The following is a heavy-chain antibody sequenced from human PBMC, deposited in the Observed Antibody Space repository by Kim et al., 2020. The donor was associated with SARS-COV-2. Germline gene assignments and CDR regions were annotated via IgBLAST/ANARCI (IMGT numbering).Heavy chain of an antibody. J-gene: IGHJ4*02. V-gene: IGHV4-4*02. CDR3: ARFGQQLVRGVVLRVAGNFDY. D-gene: IGHD6-13*01. Sequence: SETLSLTCAVSGGSISSSNWWSWVRQPPGKGLEWLGEIYHSVSTNYNPSLKSRVTISVDKSKNQFSLKLSSVTAADTAVYYCARFGQQLVRGVVLRVAGNFDYWGQGTLVTVSS. CDR2: IYHSVST. CDR1: GGSISSSNW.